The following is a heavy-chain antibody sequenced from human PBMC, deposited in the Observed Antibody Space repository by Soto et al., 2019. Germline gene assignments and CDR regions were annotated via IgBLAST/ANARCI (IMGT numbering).Heavy chain of an antibody. D-gene: IGHD2-15*01. CDR2: IYYSGSS. J-gene: IGHJ6*03. CDR1: GGSINSSSYY. CDR3: ARLDCSGNSCFLGYHYYYMDV. V-gene: IGHV4-39*01. Sequence: SETLSLTCTVSGGSINSSSYYWGWIRQPPGKGLEWIGTIYYSGSSYYNPSLQSRVTISVDTSKNQFSLKLSSVTAADTAVYYCARLDCSGNSCFLGYHYYYMDVWGKGTTVTVSS.